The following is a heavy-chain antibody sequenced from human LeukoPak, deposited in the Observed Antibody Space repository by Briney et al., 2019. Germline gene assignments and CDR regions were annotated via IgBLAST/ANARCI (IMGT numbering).Heavy chain of an antibody. CDR1: GGSISSSSYY. CDR3: AREQWELLSSYYYYYMDV. CDR2: IYYSGST. Sequence: PSETLSLTCTVSGGSISSSSYYWGWIRQPPGKGLEWIGSIYYSGSTYYNPSLKSRVTISVDTSKNQFSLKLSSVTAADTAVYYCAREQWELLSSYYYYYMDVWGKGTTVTVSS. J-gene: IGHJ6*03. V-gene: IGHV4-39*07. D-gene: IGHD1-26*01.